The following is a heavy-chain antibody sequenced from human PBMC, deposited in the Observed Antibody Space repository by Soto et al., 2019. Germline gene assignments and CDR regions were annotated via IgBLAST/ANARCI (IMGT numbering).Heavy chain of an antibody. V-gene: IGHV4-39*01. CDR3: ARLAGYCSGTSCYGYYGMDV. CDR1: GGSISSGPYS. D-gene: IGHD2-2*01. Sequence: SETLSLTCSVSGGSISSGPYSWGWIRQPPGKGLEWIGTFHYSGRTYYSPSLESRVTISVDTSKNQFSLKVSSVTAADSAVFYCARLAGYCSGTSCYGYYGMDVWGQGTTVTVS. J-gene: IGHJ6*02. CDR2: FHYSGRT.